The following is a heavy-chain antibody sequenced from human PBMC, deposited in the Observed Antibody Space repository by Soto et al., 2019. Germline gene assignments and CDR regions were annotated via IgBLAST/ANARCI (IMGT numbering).Heavy chain of an antibody. CDR2: IYYSGST. CDR3: AREVRVWSGYPDYFDY. J-gene: IGHJ4*02. V-gene: IGHV4-59*01. Sequence: SETLSLTCTVSGGSISSYYWSWIRQPPGKGLEWIGYIYYSGSTNYNPSLKSRVTISEDTSKNQFSLKLSSVTAADTAVYYCAREVRVWSGYPDYFDYWGQGTLVTVSS. D-gene: IGHD3-3*01. CDR1: GGSISSYY.